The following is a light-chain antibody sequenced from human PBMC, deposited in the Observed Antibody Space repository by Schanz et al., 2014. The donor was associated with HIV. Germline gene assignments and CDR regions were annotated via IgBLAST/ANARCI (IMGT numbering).Light chain of an antibody. J-gene: IGLJ2*01. CDR3: ATWDITLNGPV. V-gene: IGLV1-44*01. CDR1: NSNIGSNY. CDR2: SNN. Sequence: QSVLTQPPSASGTPGQRVTISCSGSNSNIGSNYGYWYQQLPGTAPKLLIYSNNQRHSGVPDRFSGSKSGTSASLTISGLQSDDEADYYCATWDITLNGPVFGGGTQLTVL.